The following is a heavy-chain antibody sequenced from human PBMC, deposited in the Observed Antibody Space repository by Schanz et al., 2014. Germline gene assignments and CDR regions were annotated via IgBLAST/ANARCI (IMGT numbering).Heavy chain of an antibody. CDR1: GFTFNSYA. J-gene: IGHJ4*01. CDR3: AREQIMAAAGLVDY. Sequence: EVQLVESGGGLVQPGGSLRLSCAASGFTFNSYAMTWVRQAPGKGLEWVSSISHSGGSKYYADSVKGRFTISRDNAKNSLYLQMNSLRAEDTAVYYCAREQIMAAAGLVDYWGHGTLVTVSS. D-gene: IGHD6-13*01. V-gene: IGHV3-23*04. CDR2: ISHSGGSK.